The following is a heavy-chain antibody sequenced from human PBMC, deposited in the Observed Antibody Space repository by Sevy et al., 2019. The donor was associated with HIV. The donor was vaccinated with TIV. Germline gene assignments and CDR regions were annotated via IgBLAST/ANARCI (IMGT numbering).Heavy chain of an antibody. J-gene: IGHJ6*02. Sequence: SQTLSLTCAISGDSVSSNTAAWNRIRQSPSRGLEWLGRTYYRSKWFNEYAVSVISRISINPDTSKNLFSLQLNSVTPEDTAMYYCARDQSSVGSNWDSVAPADYGMDVWGQGTTVTVSS. V-gene: IGHV6-1*01. D-gene: IGHD2-2*01. CDR2: TYYRSKWFN. CDR3: ARDQSSVGSNWDSVAPADYGMDV. CDR1: GDSVSSNTAA.